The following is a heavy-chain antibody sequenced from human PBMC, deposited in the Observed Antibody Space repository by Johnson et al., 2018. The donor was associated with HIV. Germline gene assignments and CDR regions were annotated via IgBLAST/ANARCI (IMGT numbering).Heavy chain of an antibody. D-gene: IGHD4-23*01. V-gene: IGHV3-74*02. Sequence: VQLVESGGGLVQPGGSLRLSCAASGFTVSSNYMSWVRQAPGKGLEWVSRINTDGSRTTYADSVKGRFTSSRDNAKNTLYLQMNSLRAEDTAVYYCANVRWPDAFDIWGQGTMVTVSS. J-gene: IGHJ3*02. CDR2: INTDGSRT. CDR1: GFTVSSNY. CDR3: ANVRWPDAFDI.